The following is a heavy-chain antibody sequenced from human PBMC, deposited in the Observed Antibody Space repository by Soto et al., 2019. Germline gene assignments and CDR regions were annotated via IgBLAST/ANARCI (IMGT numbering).Heavy chain of an antibody. J-gene: IGHJ2*01. D-gene: IGHD2-21*02. Sequence: QVQLVQSGAEVKKPGSSVKVSCKASGGTFSSYAISWVRQAPGQGLEWMGGIIPIFGTANYAQKFQGRVTITADXFTXRXSMELSSLRSEDTAVYYCASGVCGGDCEDSFWYFDLWGRGTLVTVSS. CDR1: GGTFSSYA. CDR3: ASGVCGGDCEDSFWYFDL. CDR2: IIPIFGTA. V-gene: IGHV1-69*12.